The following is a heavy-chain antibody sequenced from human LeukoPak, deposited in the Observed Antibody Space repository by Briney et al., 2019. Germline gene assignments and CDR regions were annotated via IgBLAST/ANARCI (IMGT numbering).Heavy chain of an antibody. CDR1: GYSFTSYW. Sequence: GESLKISCKGSGYSFTSYWIGWVRQMPGKGLEWMGIIYPGDSDTRYSPSFQGQVTISADKSISTAYLQWSSLKASDTALYYCARSHYYDSSGYYYFDYWGQGTLVTVSS. CDR2: IYPGDSDT. V-gene: IGHV5-51*01. CDR3: ARSHYYDSSGYYYFDY. J-gene: IGHJ4*02. D-gene: IGHD3-22*01.